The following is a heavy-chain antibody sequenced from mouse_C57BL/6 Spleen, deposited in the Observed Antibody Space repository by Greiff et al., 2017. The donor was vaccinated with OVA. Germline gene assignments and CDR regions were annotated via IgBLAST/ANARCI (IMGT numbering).Heavy chain of an antibody. D-gene: IGHD1-1*01. CDR3: ERGVVNITTVVATPGWFAY. V-gene: IGHV1-9*01. Sequence: QVQLQQSGAELMKPGASVKLSCKATGYTFTGSWIEWVKQRPGHGLEWIGEFLPGSGSTNYNEKFTGKAKFTADTSSNTAYMQLSSLTTEYSAIYYGERGVVNITTVVATPGWFAYWGQGTLVTVSA. J-gene: IGHJ3*01. CDR1: GYTFTGSW. CDR2: FLPGSGST.